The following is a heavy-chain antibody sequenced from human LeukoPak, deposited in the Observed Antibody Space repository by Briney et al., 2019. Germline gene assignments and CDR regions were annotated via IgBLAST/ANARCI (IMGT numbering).Heavy chain of an antibody. J-gene: IGHJ4*02. CDR1: GGSISSGGYS. CDR2: IYHSGST. D-gene: IGHD4-11*01. CDR3: ARGFFSMATVNLFDY. V-gene: IGHV4-30-2*01. Sequence: NPSETLSLTCAVSGGSISSGGYSWSWIRQPPGKGLEWIGYIYHSGSTYYNPSLKSRVTISVDTSKNQFSLKLSSVTAADTAVYYCARGFFSMATVNLFDYWGQGTLVTVSS.